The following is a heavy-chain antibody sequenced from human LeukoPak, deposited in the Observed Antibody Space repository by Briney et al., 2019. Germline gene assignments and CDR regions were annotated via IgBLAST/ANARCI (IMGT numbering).Heavy chain of an antibody. CDR2: IWYDGSNK. J-gene: IGHJ4*02. CDR3: AKEAYYDSSGYYS. CDR1: GFTFIGYG. V-gene: IGHV3-33*06. D-gene: IGHD3-22*01. Sequence: PGGSLRLSCAASGFTFIGYGMHWVRQAPGKGLEWVAVIWYDGSNKYYADSVKGRFTISRDNSKNTLYLQMNSLRAEDTAVYYCAKEAYYDSSGYYSWGQGTLVTVSS.